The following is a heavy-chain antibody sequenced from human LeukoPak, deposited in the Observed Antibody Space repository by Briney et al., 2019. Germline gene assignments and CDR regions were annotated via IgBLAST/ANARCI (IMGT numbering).Heavy chain of an antibody. CDR3: ASRTFEVEWL. V-gene: IGHV4-34*01. J-gene: IGHJ4*02. CDR2: INYSGST. CDR1: GGSFSGYY. Sequence: SETLSLTCAVYGGSFSGYYWSWIRQPPGKGLEWIGEINYSGSTNYNPSLKSRVTISVDTSKNQFSLKLSSVTAADTAVYYCASRTFEVEWLWGQGTLVTVSS. D-gene: IGHD3-3*01.